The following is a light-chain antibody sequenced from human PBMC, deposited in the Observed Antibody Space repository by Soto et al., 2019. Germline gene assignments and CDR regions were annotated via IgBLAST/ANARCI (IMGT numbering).Light chain of an antibody. J-gene: IGKJ5*01. CDR1: QSVTSNY. Sequence: ENVLTQSPGTLSLSPGERATLSCRASQSVTSNYLAWYQQKPGQAPRLLIYVASVRATGIPDRFSGSGSGADFTLTISRLEPEDFAVYYCQQYGSSPLTFGGGTRLEI. CDR3: QQYGSSPLT. V-gene: IGKV3-20*01. CDR2: VAS.